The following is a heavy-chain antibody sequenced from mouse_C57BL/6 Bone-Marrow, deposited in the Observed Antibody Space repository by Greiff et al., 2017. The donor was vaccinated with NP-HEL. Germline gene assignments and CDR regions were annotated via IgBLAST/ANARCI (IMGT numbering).Heavy chain of an antibody. Sequence: EVQVVESGGGLVKPGGSLKLSCAASGFTFSSYAMSWVRQTPEKRLEWVATISDGGSYTYYPDNVKGRFTISRDNAKNNLYLQMSHLKSEDTAMYDCARVGDDYDGYWYFDVWGTGTTVTVSS. J-gene: IGHJ1*03. D-gene: IGHD2-4*01. CDR3: ARVGDDYDGYWYFDV. V-gene: IGHV5-4*01. CDR2: ISDGGSYT. CDR1: GFTFSSYA.